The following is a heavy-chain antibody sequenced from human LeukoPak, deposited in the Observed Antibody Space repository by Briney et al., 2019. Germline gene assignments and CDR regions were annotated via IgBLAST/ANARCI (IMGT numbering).Heavy chain of an antibody. CDR3: ARGIYDGSGYYLDY. V-gene: IGHV4-59*01. Sequence: SETLSLTCTVSGASISSYYWSWIRQPPGKGLEWIGYISFGGSTKSNPSLKSRVTISVDTSKNQFSLKLSSVTAADTAVYYCARGIYDGSGYYLDYWGQGTLVTVSS. CDR2: ISFGGST. J-gene: IGHJ4*02. D-gene: IGHD3-22*01. CDR1: GASISSYY.